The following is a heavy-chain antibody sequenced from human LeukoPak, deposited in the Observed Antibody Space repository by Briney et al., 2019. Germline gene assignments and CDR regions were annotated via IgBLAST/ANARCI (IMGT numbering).Heavy chain of an antibody. D-gene: IGHD3-22*01. CDR2: ISSSSSTI. J-gene: IGHJ3*02. CDR3: AREYYYDSNGYPEDAFDI. V-gene: IGHV3-48*01. Sequence: PGGSLRLSCAASGFTFSSYSMNWVRQAPGKGLEWVSYISSSSSTIYYADSVKGRFTISRDNAKNSLYLQMNSLRAEDTAVYYCAREYYYDSNGYPEDAFDIWGQGTMVTVSS. CDR1: GFTFSSYS.